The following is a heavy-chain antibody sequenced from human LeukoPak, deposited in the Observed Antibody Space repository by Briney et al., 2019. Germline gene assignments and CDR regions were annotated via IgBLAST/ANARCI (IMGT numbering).Heavy chain of an antibody. J-gene: IGHJ3*02. D-gene: IGHD3-22*01. Sequence: PSETLSLTCAVYGGSFSGYYWSWIRQPPGKGLKWIGEINHSGSTNYNPSLKSRVTISVDTSKNQFSLKLSSVTAADTAVYYCARHWRDRSGYYYDAFDIWGQGTMVTVSS. CDR1: GGSFSGYY. CDR3: ARHWRDRSGYYYDAFDI. V-gene: IGHV4-34*01. CDR2: INHSGST.